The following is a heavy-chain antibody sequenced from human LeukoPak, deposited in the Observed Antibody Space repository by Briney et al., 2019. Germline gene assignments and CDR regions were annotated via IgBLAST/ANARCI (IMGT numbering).Heavy chain of an antibody. J-gene: IGHJ5*02. D-gene: IGHD6-13*01. CDR2: IYYSGST. CDR3: ARGCSAGTPHNWFDP. CDR1: GGSISGYY. V-gene: IGHV4-59*01. Sequence: SETLSLTCTVSGGSISGYYWSWIRQPPGKGLEWIGYIYYSGSTNYNPSLKSRVTISVDTSKNQFSLKLSSVTAADTAVYYCARGCSAGTPHNWFDPWGQGTLVAVSS.